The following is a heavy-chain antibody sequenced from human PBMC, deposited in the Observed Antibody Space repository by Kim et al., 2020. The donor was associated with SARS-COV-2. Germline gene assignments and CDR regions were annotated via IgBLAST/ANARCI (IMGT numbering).Heavy chain of an antibody. J-gene: IGHJ4*02. V-gene: IGHV4-38-2*02. CDR2: IYHSGST. Sequence: SETLSLTCTVSGYSISSGYYWGWIRQPPGTGLEWIGSIYHSGSTYYNPSLKSRVTISVDTSKNQFSLKLSSVTAADTAVYYCARVQDNDILTGYLDYWGQGTLVTVSS. D-gene: IGHD3-9*01. CDR1: GYSISSGYY. CDR3: ARVQDNDILTGYLDY.